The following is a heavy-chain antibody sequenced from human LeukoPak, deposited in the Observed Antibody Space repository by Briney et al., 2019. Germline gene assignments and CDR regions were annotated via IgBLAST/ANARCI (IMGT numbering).Heavy chain of an antibody. V-gene: IGHV1-46*04. CDR1: GYTFTSYY. Sequence: ASVKVSCKASGYTFTSYYMHWVRQAPGQGLEWMGIINPSGGSTSYADSVKGRFTISRDNSKNTLYLQMNSLRAEDTAVYYCALAFDIWGQGTMVTVSS. CDR3: ALAFDI. J-gene: IGHJ3*02. CDR2: INPSGGST.